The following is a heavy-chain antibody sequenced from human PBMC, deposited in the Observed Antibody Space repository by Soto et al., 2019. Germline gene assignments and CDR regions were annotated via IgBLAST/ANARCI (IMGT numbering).Heavy chain of an antibody. CDR3: AKDRSSTLGYYYYGMDV. D-gene: IGHD2-2*01. CDR2: ISYDGSNK. CDR1: VFTFSSYG. J-gene: IGHJ6*02. V-gene: IGHV3-30*18. Sequence: WWSLRLSCSASVFTFSSYGMHWVRQAPGKGLEWVAVISYDGSNKYYADSVKGRFTISRDNSKNTLYLQMNSLRAEDTAVYYCAKDRSSTLGYYYYGMDVWGQGTTVTVSS.